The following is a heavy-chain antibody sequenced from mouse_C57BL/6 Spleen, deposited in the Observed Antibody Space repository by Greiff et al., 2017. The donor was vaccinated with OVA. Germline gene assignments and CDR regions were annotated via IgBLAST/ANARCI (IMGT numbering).Heavy chain of an antibody. D-gene: IGHD3-2*02. CDR3: ARDQGEEDY. J-gene: IGHJ4*01. CDR2: ISDGGSYT. Sequence: EVMLVESGGGLVKPGGSLKLSCAASGFTFSSYAMSWVRQTPEKRLEWVATISDGGSYTYYPDNVKGRFTISRDNAKNNLYLQMRHLKSEDTAIYYCARDQGEEDYWGQGTSVTVSS. V-gene: IGHV5-4*01. CDR1: GFTFSSYA.